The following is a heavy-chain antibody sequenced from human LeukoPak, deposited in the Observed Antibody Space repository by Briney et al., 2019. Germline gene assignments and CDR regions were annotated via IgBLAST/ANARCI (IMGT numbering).Heavy chain of an antibody. V-gene: IGHV3-23*01. J-gene: IGHJ3*02. CDR3: AKHPAFDI. CDR2: ISGSGYT. Sequence: GGSLRLSCAASGFTFSSYAMSWVRQAPGKGLEWVSSISGSGYTDYADSVKGRFTISRDNSKNTLSLQMNSLRAEDTAVYYCAKHPAFDIWGQGTMVTVSS. CDR1: GFTFSSYA.